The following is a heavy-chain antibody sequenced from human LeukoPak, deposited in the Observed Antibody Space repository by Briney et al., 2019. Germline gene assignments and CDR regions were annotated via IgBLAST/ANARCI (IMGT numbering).Heavy chain of an antibody. CDR3: ARLRNYYGSGSYYYYYGMDV. Sequence: SATLSLTCTVSCGSTSSYNWRWIRQPPGGGLWWVGYIYYSGSTNYNPSLKSRVTISVDTSKNQFSLKLSSVTAADTAVYYCARLRNYYGSGSYYYYYGMDVWGQGTTVTVSS. D-gene: IGHD3-10*01. CDR1: CGSTSSYN. CDR2: IYYSGST. V-gene: IGHV4-59*08. J-gene: IGHJ6*02.